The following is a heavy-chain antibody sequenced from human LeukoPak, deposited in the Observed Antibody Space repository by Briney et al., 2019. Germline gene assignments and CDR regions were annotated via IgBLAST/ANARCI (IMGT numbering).Heavy chain of an antibody. CDR1: GFTFRSCE. CDR3: AREEARGGPFDY. D-gene: IGHD3-10*01. CDR2: ISSTGSYI. J-gene: IGHJ4*02. V-gene: IGHV3-21*01. Sequence: GGSLRLSCAASGFTFRSCELNWVRQAPGKGLEWVSSISSTGSYIYYADSVKGRFTISRDNAKNSLYLQMNSLRAEDTAVYYCAREEARGGPFDYWGQGTLVAVSS.